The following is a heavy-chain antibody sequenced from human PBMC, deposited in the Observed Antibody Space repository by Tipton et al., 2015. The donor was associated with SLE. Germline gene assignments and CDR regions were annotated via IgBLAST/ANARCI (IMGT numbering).Heavy chain of an antibody. CDR2: LNYNGGA. D-gene: IGHD5-18*01. V-gene: IGHV4-59*08. J-gene: IGHJ2*01. CDR1: GGSISGYY. Sequence: TLSLTCAVSGGSISGYYWSWIRQPPGKGLEWIGYLNYNGGATYSPSLKSRVTTSVDTSRNQFSLNLNSVTAADTAVYYCARTAGRSVKLWYFDLWGRGTLVTVSS. CDR3: ARTAGRSVKLWYFDL.